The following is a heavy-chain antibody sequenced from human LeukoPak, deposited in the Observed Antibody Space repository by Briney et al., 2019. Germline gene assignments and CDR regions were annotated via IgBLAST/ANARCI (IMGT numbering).Heavy chain of an antibody. Sequence: ASVKVSCKASGFTLTDSIHWVRQDPRQGLQWMGWIKPNSGDTDYAQEFQGRVTMTRDTSISTVYMELSSLRSDDTAVYYCARADSVPSRDYHYWYMDAWGKGTTVTVSS. CDR3: ARADSVPSRDYHYWYMDA. J-gene: IGHJ6*03. D-gene: IGHD2-2*01. V-gene: IGHV1-2*02. CDR1: GFTLTDS. CDR2: IKPNSGDT.